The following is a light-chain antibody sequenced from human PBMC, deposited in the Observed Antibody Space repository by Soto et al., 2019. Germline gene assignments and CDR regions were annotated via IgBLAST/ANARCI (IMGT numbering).Light chain of an antibody. CDR1: QSVSSK. CDR2: SAS. Sequence: EIVMTQSPATLSLSPGQRATLSCRASQSVSSKLAWYQQRPGQAPRLLIYSASTRATGIPARFSGSGSGTKFTLTISSLQSEDFAVYDCHQRQSCRRTFGQGTKVDIK. V-gene: IGKV3-15*01. J-gene: IGKJ1*01. CDR3: HQRQSCRRT.